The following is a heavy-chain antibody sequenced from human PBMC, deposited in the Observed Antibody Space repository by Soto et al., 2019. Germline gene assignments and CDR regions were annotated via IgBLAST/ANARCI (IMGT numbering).Heavy chain of an antibody. D-gene: IGHD1-1*01. CDR2: ISGSGGST. V-gene: IGHV3-23*01. CDR1: GFTFRSYS. J-gene: IGHJ4*02. Sequence: PGVSLKLSCAASGFTFRSYSMSWVRQAPGKGLEWVSAISGSGGSTYYADSVKGRFTISRDNSKNTLYLQMNSLRAEDTAVYYYAKQTSVHGTKLYSFDDCGRGTPVT. CDR3: AKQTSVHGTKLYSFDD.